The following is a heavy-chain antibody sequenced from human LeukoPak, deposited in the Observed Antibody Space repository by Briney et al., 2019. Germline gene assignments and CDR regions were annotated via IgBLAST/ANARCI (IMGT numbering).Heavy chain of an antibody. CDR3: ARPHTGFDS. Sequence: GGSLRLSCTASGFTFSSYWMHWVRQAPGKGLVWVSRINSDGSTTTYADSVKGRFTISRDNAKNTLYLQMNSLRVEDTAVYYCARPHTGFDSWGQGTLATVSS. V-gene: IGHV3-74*01. J-gene: IGHJ4*02. CDR1: GFTFSSYW. CDR2: INSDGSTT.